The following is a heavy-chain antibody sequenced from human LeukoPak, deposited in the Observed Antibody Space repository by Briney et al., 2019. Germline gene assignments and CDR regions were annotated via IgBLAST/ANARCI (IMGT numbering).Heavy chain of an antibody. D-gene: IGHD3-10*01. CDR3: TTVHGSGSYYFDY. J-gene: IGHJ4*02. CDR2: IKSKTDGGTV. V-gene: IGHV3-15*01. Sequence: GGSLRLSCAASGFTFSNVWMSWVRQAPGRGLEWVGRIKSKTDGGTVDYAAPVKGRFTISRDDLKNTLYLEMSSLITEDTAVYYCTTVHGSGSYYFDYWGQGTLVTVSS. CDR1: GFTFSNVW.